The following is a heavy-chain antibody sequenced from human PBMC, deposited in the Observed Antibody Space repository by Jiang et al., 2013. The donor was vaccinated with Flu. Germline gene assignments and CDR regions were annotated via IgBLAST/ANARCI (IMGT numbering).Heavy chain of an antibody. Sequence: DYAVSVKSRITINPDTSKNQFSLQLNSVTPEDTAVYYCARHYLHSGSYYDPSYYFDYWGQGTLVTVSS. J-gene: IGHJ4*02. CDR3: ARHYLHSGSYYDPSYYFDY. V-gene: IGHV6-1*01. D-gene: IGHD1-26*01.